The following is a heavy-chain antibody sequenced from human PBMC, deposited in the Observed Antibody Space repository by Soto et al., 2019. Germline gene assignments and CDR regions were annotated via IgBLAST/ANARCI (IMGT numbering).Heavy chain of an antibody. CDR2: INPNSGGT. CDR3: ARVTVGYSYGYAFDI. J-gene: IGHJ3*02. V-gene: IGHV1-2*04. D-gene: IGHD5-18*01. Sequence: ASVKVSCKASGYTFTGYYMHWVRQAPGQGLEWMGWINPNSGGTNYAQKFQGWVTMTRDTSISTAYMELSRLRSDDTAVYYCARVTVGYSYGYAFDIWGQGTMVTVSS. CDR1: GYTFTGYY.